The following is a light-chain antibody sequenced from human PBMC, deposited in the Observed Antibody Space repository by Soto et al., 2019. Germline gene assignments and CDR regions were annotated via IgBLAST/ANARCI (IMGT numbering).Light chain of an antibody. J-gene: IGKJ3*01. Sequence: EIVMTQSPATLSVSPGERATLSCRASQSVRSSLAWYQQKPGQAPRLLIYGASTRATGVPARFSGSGSGTEFTITISSLQSEDFAFYYCQQYDDWPRTFGPGTNVDIK. CDR1: QSVRSS. CDR3: QQYDDWPRT. CDR2: GAS. V-gene: IGKV3-15*01.